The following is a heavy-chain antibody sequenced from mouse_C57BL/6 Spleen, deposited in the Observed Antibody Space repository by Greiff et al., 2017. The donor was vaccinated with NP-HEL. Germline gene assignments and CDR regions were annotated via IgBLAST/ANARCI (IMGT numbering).Heavy chain of an antibody. V-gene: IGHV1-52*01. CDR2: IDPSDSET. J-gene: IGHJ1*03. D-gene: IGHD1-1*01. CDR1: GYTFTSYW. Sequence: QVQLQQPGAELVRPGSSVKLSCKASGYTFTSYWMHWVKQRPIQGLEWIGNIDPSDSETHYNQKFKDKATLTVDKSSSTAYMPLSSLTSEDSAVYYCARDYGSSYGRYFDVWGTGTTVTVSS. CDR3: ARDYGSSYGRYFDV.